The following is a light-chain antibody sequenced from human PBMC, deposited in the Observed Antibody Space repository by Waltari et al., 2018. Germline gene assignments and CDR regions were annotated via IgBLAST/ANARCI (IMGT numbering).Light chain of an antibody. Sequence: TLSLSPGERATLSCRASQSVSSSHLAWYQQKPGQASRLLIYGASSRATGIPDRYSGSGSGTDFTLTISRLEPEDFAVYYWQQYGSSPRTFGQGTKVEIK. CDR2: GAS. CDR3: QQYGSSPRT. V-gene: IGKV3-20*01. CDR1: QSVSSSH. J-gene: IGKJ1*01.